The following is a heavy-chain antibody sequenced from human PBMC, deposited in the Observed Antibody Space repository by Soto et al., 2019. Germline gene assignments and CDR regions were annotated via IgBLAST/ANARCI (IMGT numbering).Heavy chain of an antibody. Sequence: SSETLSLTCTVSGGSIRYYYWGWIRQPPGKGLEWIGSIYYSGNTHYNPSLKSRVTISVHTSMNQFSLNLDSVTAVDSAVYYCVRGGYVHAFDYWGQGALVSVSS. CDR3: VRGGYVHAFDY. V-gene: IGHV4-59*01. J-gene: IGHJ4*02. CDR2: IYYSGNT. CDR1: GGSIRYYY. D-gene: IGHD5-12*01.